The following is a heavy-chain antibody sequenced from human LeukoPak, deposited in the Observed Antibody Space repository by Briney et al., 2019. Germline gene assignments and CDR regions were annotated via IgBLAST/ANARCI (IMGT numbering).Heavy chain of an antibody. D-gene: IGHD6-6*01. CDR3: ARGEIAARPLSYYYMDV. CDR1: GFTFSNAW. V-gene: IGHV3-15*01. J-gene: IGHJ6*03. Sequence: GGSLRLSCAASGFTFSNAWMSWVRQAPGKGLEWVGRIKSKTDGGTTDYAAPVKGRFTISRDDSKNTLYLQMNSLKTEDTAVYYCARGEIAARPLSYYYMDVWGKGTTVTVSS. CDR2: IKSKTDGGTT.